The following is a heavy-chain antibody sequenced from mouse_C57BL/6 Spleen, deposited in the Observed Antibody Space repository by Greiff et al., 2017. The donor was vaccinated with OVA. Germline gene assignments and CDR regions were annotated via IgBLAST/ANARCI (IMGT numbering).Heavy chain of an antibody. D-gene: IGHD2-4*01. J-gene: IGHJ3*01. CDR1: GYTFTSYW. V-gene: IGHV1-64*01. Sequence: VQLQQPGAELVKPGASVKLSCKASGYTFTSYWMHWVKQRPGQGLEWIGMIHPNSGSTNYNEKFKSKATLTVDKSSSTAYMQLSSLTSEDSAVYYCARKEYMDRGYDYDVFAYWGQGTLVTVSA. CDR3: ARKEYMDRGYDYDVFAY. CDR2: IHPNSGST.